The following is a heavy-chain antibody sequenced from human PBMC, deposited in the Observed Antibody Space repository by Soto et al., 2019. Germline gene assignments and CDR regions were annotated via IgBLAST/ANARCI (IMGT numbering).Heavy chain of an antibody. CDR2: IDPSDSYN. D-gene: IGHD2-21*01. V-gene: IGHV5-10-1*01. CDR3: ARRIEKDAFDV. Sequence: PGESLKISCKASGYNCTRYLISWVRQMPGKGLEWMGRIDPSDSYNSYSPSFQGHVTISGDKSINTAYLQWSSLKASDTAIYYCARRIEKDAFDVWGQGTMVTVSS. CDR1: GYNCTRYL. J-gene: IGHJ3*01.